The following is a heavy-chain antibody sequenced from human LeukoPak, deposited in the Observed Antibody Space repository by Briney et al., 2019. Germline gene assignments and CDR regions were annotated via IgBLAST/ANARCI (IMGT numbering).Heavy chain of an antibody. CDR2: INPNSGGT. Sequence: GASVKVSCKASGYTFTGYYMHWVRQAPGQGLEWMGWINPNSGGTNYAQKFQGRVTMTRDTSISTAYMELSRLRSDDTAVYYCARDNGKTGVPRPRYYGSGSYKNWGQGTLVTVSS. CDR1: GYTFTGYY. CDR3: ARDNGKTGVPRPRYYGSGSYKN. J-gene: IGHJ4*02. D-gene: IGHD3-10*01. V-gene: IGHV1-2*02.